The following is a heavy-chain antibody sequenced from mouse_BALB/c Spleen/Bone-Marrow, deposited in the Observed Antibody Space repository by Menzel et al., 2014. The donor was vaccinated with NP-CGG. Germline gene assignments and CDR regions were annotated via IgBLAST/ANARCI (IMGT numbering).Heavy chain of an antibody. Sequence: EVQLQQSGGGLVKPGGSLKLSCAASGFTFSSYSMSWVRQTPEKRLEWVATISSGGHDTYYPDSVKGRFTISRDNAKNTLYLQMSSLKSEDTAVYYCSKDGGYDYSYYFDYWGQGTTLPVSS. CDR1: GFTFSSYS. CDR2: ISSGGHDT. V-gene: IGHV5-6-4*01. J-gene: IGHJ2*01. D-gene: IGHD2-4*01. CDR3: SKDGGYDYSYYFDY.